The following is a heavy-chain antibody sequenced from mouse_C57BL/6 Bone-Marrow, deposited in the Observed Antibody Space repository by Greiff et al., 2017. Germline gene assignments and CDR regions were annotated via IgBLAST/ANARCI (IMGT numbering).Heavy chain of an antibody. D-gene: IGHD1-1*01. J-gene: IGHJ2*01. CDR1: GYAFSSYW. Sequence: QVQLQQSGAELVKPGASVKISCKASGYAFSSYWMNWVKQRPGKGLEWIGQIYPGDGDTNYNGKFKGKATLTADKSSSTAYMQLSSLTSEDSAVYFCARPYYGSSDFDYWGQGTTLTVSS. CDR2: IYPGDGDT. CDR3: ARPYYGSSDFDY. V-gene: IGHV1-80*01.